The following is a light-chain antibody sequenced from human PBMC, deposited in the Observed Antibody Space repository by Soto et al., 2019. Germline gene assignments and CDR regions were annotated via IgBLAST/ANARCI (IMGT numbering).Light chain of an antibody. J-gene: IGKJ3*01. Sequence: DIQMTQSPSTLSASVGDRVTITCRASQSISRSLAWYQQKPGKAPNLLIYDASSLESGVPSRFSGSGFGTEFTLPISSLQPDDFATYYCQHYHSYFLTFGPGTTVDIQ. CDR2: DAS. CDR3: QHYHSYFLT. V-gene: IGKV1-5*01. CDR1: QSISRS.